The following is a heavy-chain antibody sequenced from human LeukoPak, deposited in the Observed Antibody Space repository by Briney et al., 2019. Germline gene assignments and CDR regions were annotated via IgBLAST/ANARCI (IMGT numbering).Heavy chain of an antibody. D-gene: IGHD3-22*01. V-gene: IGHV3-20*04. CDR3: ARGRGYYYDSSGYTPGGY. J-gene: IGHJ4*02. CDR2: INWNGGST. CDR1: GFTFDDYA. Sequence: GGSLRLSCAASGFTFDDYAMNWVRQAPGKGLEWVSGINWNGGSTGYADSVKGRFTISRDNAKNSLYLQMNSLRAEDTALYYCARGRGYYYDSSGYTPGGYWGQGTLVTVSS.